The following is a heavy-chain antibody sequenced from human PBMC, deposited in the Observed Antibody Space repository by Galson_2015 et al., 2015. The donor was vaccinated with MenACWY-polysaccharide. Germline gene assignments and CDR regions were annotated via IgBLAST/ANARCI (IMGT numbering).Heavy chain of an antibody. CDR3: AREGSWGKLADAFDI. J-gene: IGHJ3*02. CDR2: ISTYNGNT. D-gene: IGHD3-16*01. CDR1: GYTFSNSG. Sequence: SVKVSCKASGYTFSNSGIHWVRQAPGQGLEWMGWISTYNGNTNYAQKLKGRVTMTTDTSTRTAYMELRSLRSDDTALYYCAREGSWGKLADAFDIWGQGTMVTVSS. V-gene: IGHV1-18*01.